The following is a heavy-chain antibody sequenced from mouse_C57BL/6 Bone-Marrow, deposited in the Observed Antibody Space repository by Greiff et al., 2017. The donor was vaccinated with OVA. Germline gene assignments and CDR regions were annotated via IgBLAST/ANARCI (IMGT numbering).Heavy chain of an antibody. D-gene: IGHD2-12*01. CDR2: INYDGSST. Sequence: EVMLVESEGGLVQPGSSMKLSCTASGFTFSDYYMAWVRQVPEKGLEWVANINYDGSSTYYLDSLKSRFIISRDNAKNILYLQMSSLKSEDTATYYCARAYDSYFDYWGQGTTLTVSS. V-gene: IGHV5-16*01. CDR3: ARAYDSYFDY. J-gene: IGHJ2*01. CDR1: GFTFSDYY.